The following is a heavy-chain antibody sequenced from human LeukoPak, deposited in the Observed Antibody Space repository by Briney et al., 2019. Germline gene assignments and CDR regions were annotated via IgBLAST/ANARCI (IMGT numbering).Heavy chain of an antibody. Sequence: GGSLRLSCTASGFTFGDYAMSWFRQAPGKGLEWVGFIRSKAYGGATENAASVKGRFTISRDDSKSIAYLQMNSLKTEDTAVYYCARGGVYCSSVSCSVDYWGQGLLVTVSS. CDR2: IRSKAYGGAT. V-gene: IGHV3-49*03. J-gene: IGHJ4*02. CDR1: GFTFGDYA. CDR3: ARGGVYCSSVSCSVDY. D-gene: IGHD2-2*01.